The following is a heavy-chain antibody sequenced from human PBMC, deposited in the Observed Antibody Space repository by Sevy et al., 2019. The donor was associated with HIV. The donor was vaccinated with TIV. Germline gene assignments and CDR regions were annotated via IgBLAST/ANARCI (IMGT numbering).Heavy chain of an antibody. CDR2: ISAYNDNT. CDR1: GYTFTSYG. Sequence: ASVKVSCTASGYTFTSYGISWVRQAPGQGLEWMGWISAYNDNTNYAQKLQGRVTLTTDTSTSTAYMELRSLRSDDTAVYYCAGVYYDFWSGYYRRDAFDIWGQGTMVTVSS. CDR3: AGVYYDFWSGYYRRDAFDI. J-gene: IGHJ3*02. D-gene: IGHD3-3*01. V-gene: IGHV1-18*01.